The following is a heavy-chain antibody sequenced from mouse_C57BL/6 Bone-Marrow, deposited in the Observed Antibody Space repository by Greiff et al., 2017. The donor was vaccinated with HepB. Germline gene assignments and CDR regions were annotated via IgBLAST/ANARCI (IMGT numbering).Heavy chain of an antibody. V-gene: IGHV1-64*01. J-gene: IGHJ3*01. CDR2: IHPNSGST. Sequence: QVQLQQPGAELVKPGASVKLSCKASGYTFTSYWMHWVKQRPGQGLEWIGMIHPNSGSTNYNEKFKSKATLTVDKSSSTAYMQLSSLTSEDSAVYDCATYYSNSWFAYWGQGTLVTVSA. D-gene: IGHD2-5*01. CDR3: ATYYSNSWFAY. CDR1: GYTFTSYW.